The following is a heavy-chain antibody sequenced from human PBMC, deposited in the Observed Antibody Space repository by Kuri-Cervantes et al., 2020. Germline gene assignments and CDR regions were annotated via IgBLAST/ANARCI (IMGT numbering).Heavy chain of an antibody. CDR3: AKAGLMITLGGNGEAFDV. CDR1: GFTFSSYA. Sequence: GESLKISCAASGFTFSSYAMSWVRQAPGKGLEWVSGITGSGASTYYADSVKGRFTISRDNSKNTLYLQMNSLRADDTAMYYCAKAGLMITLGGNGEAFDVWGQGTMVTVSS. CDR2: ITGSGAST. J-gene: IGHJ3*01. D-gene: IGHD3-16*01. V-gene: IGHV3-23*01.